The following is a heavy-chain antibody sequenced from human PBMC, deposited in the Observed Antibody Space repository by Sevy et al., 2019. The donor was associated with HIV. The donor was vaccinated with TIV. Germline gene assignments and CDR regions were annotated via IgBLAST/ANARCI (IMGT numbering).Heavy chain of an antibody. CDR1: GFTFSSYS. J-gene: IGHJ5*02. CDR3: TSKGVVPAAMGSWFDP. CDR2: ISSSSSTI. D-gene: IGHD2-2*01. Sequence: GGALRLSCAASGFTFSSYSMNWVRQAPGKGLEWVSYISSSSSTIYYADSVNGRWTISSDNANNSLYLQMNSLRAEDTGVYNWTSKGVVPAAMGSWFDPWGQRTLVTVSS. V-gene: IGHV3-48*01.